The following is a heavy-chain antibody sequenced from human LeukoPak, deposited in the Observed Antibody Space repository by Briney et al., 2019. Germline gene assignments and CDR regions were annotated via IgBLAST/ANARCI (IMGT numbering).Heavy chain of an antibody. CDR1: GGTFSSYA. Sequence: SVKVSCKASGGTFSSYAISWVRQAPGQGLEWMGGIIPIFGTANYAQKFQGRVTITADESTSTAYMELSSLRSEDTAVYYCARGYCSSTRCYTGNYYFDYWGQGTLVTVSS. D-gene: IGHD2-2*02. J-gene: IGHJ4*02. V-gene: IGHV1-69*13. CDR2: IIPIFGTA. CDR3: ARGYCSSTRCYTGNYYFDY.